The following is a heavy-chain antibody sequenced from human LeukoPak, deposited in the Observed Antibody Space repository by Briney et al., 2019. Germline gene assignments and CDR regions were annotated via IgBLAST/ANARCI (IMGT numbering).Heavy chain of an antibody. J-gene: IGHJ4*02. V-gene: IGHV4-38-2*01. D-gene: IGHD5-12*01. CDR1: GYSISSGYY. Sequence: PSETLSLTCAVSGYSISSGYYWGWIRQPPGKGLEWIGSIYYSGSTYYNPSLESRVTISVDTSKNQFSLKLSSVTAADTAVYCCARVATTTNPPQRPFDYWGQGTLVTVSS. CDR2: IYYSGST. CDR3: ARVATTTNPPQRPFDY.